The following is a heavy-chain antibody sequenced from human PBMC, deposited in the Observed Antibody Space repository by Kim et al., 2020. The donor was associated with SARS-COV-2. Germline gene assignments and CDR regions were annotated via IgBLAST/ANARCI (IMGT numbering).Heavy chain of an antibody. CDR2: IHHSGRT. V-gene: IGHV4-4*02. CDR3: AREYSSSWPSFDY. Sequence: SETLSLTCDVSGGSISSSDWWSWVRQPPGKGLEWIGEIHHSGRTNYKPSLKSRVTMSLDKSKNQLSLQLSPVTVADTAVYYCAREYSSSWPSFDYWGQGTLVTVSS. CDR1: GGSISSSDW. J-gene: IGHJ4*02. D-gene: IGHD6-13*01.